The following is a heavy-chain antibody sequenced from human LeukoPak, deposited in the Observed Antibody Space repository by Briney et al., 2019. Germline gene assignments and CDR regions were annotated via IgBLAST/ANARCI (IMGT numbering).Heavy chain of an antibody. V-gene: IGHV1-18*01. J-gene: IGHJ5*02. D-gene: IGHD3-10*01. CDR1: GYTFTSYG. Sequence: AAVKVSCKASGYTFTSYGISWVRQAPGQGLEWMGWISAYKGNTNYAQKLQGRVTMTTDTTTSIAYMELRSLRSDDTAVYYCARGMVRGANGFDPWGQGTLVTVSS. CDR2: ISAYKGNT. CDR3: ARGMVRGANGFDP.